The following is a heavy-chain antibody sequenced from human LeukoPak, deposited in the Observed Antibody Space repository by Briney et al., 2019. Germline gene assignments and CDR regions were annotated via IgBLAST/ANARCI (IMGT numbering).Heavy chain of an antibody. D-gene: IGHD6-13*01. CDR1: GYIFTSYW. CDR2: IYPGDSDT. Sequence: GASLKISCKGSGYIFTSYWIGWVRPLPGKGLEWMGIIYPGDSDTRYSPSFQGQVTISADRSITTAYLQWSSLKASDTAMYYCARLYLPYTSAWYGSAFDIWGQGTMVTVSS. V-gene: IGHV5-51*01. J-gene: IGHJ3*02. CDR3: ARLYLPYTSAWYGSAFDI.